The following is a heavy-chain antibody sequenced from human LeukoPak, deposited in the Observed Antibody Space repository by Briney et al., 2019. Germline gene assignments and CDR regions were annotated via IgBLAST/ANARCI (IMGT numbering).Heavy chain of an antibody. CDR2: ISSSSSYI. CDR1: GFTFSSYS. CDR3: AREFTGHDILTRYYSEAFDI. V-gene: IGHV3-21*01. D-gene: IGHD3-9*01. Sequence: PGGSLRLSCAASGFTFSSYSMNWVRQAPGKGLEWVSSISSSSSYIYYADSVKGRFTISRDNAKNSLYLQMNSLRAEDTAVYYCAREFTGHDILTRYYSEAFDIWGQGTMVTVSS. J-gene: IGHJ3*02.